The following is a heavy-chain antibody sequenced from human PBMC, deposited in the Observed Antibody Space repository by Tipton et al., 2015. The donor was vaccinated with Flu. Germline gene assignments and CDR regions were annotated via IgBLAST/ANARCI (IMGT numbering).Heavy chain of an antibody. V-gene: IGHV4-4*07. CDR1: GGSISSYY. J-gene: IGHJ3*02. CDR3: ASGIVTTYAFDI. D-gene: IGHD4-17*01. Sequence: TLSLTCTVSGGSISSYYWSWIRQPAGKGLEWIGRIYTSGSTNYNPSLKSRVTISVDTSKNQFSLKLSSVTAADTAVYYCASGIVTTYAFDIWGQGTMVTVSS. CDR2: IYTSGST.